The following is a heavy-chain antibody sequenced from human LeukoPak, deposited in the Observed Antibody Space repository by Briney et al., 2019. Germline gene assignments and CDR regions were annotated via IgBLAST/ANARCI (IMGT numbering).Heavy chain of an antibody. CDR3: ARGETSSYDY. V-gene: IGHV3-53*01. CDR1: ALTVSNNF. Sequence: PGGSLRLSCAPSALTVSNNFMSWVRQTPGKGLEWVSVIYTGGSTYYADSVKGRFTISRDNSKNTLYLQMKSLRAEDTAVYYCARGETSSYDYWGQGTLVTVSS. J-gene: IGHJ4*02. CDR2: IYTGGST. D-gene: IGHD2-2*01.